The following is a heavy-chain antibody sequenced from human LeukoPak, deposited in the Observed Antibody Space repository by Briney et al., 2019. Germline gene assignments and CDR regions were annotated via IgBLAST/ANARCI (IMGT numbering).Heavy chain of an antibody. J-gene: IGHJ4*02. V-gene: IGHV1-2*02. Sequence: ASVKVSCKASGYTFTGYYMHWVRQAPGQGLEWMGWINPNSGGTNYAQKFQGRATMTRDTSISTAYMELSRLRSDDTAVYYCARAPDYGGNLSFDYWGQGTLSPSPQ. CDR3: ARAPDYGGNLSFDY. CDR2: INPNSGGT. CDR1: GYTFTGYY. D-gene: IGHD4-23*01.